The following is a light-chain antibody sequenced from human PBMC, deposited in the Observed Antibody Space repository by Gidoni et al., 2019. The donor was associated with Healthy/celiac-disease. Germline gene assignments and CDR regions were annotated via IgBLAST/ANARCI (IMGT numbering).Light chain of an antibody. CDR2: GAS. CDR3: QQYGSSLDQLT. CDR1: QRVNYSY. J-gene: IGKJ4*01. V-gene: IGKV3-20*01. Sequence: EIVLTQSPGTLSLSPGERATLSCRASQRVNYSYLAWYQQKPGQAPRLLIYGASSRATGIPDRFSGSGSGTDFTLTISRLEPEDFAVYYCQQYGSSLDQLTFGGGTKVEIK.